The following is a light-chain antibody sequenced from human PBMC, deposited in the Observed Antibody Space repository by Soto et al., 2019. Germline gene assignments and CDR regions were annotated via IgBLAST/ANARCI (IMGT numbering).Light chain of an antibody. CDR1: QSVTRSF. CDR2: GAS. Sequence: EIVLTQSPGTLSLSPGERVTLSCRARQSVTRSFLAWYQQKPGQAPRLLIYGASSRATGIPDRFSGSGSGTDFTLTISRLELEDCAVYYCHQYGSSPQAFGPGTKVDIK. V-gene: IGKV3-20*01. CDR3: HQYGSSPQA. J-gene: IGKJ3*01.